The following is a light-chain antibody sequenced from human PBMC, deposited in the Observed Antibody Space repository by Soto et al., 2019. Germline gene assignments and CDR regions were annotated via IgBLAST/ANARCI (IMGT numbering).Light chain of an antibody. Sequence: AIRMTQSPSSFSASTGDRVTITCRASQGISSYLAWYQQKPGKAPKLLIYAASTLQSGVPSRSSGSGSGTDFTLTSSCLQSEDFATYYCQQYYSYPWTFGQGTKVEIK. CDR3: QQYYSYPWT. CDR1: QGISSY. V-gene: IGKV1-8*01. CDR2: AAS. J-gene: IGKJ1*01.